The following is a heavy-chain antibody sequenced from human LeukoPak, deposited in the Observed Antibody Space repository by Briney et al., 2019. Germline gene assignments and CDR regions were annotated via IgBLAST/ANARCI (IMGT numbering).Heavy chain of an antibody. CDR2: IYSGGDT. J-gene: IGHJ4*02. CDR3: ARVYNYVFDY. D-gene: IGHD3-10*02. Sequence: GGSLRLSCAASGSTVSSSHMTWVRQAVGKGLKWVSFIYSGGDTSYADSVKGRFTISRDNSKNTLYLQMNSLRAEDTAVYYCARVYNYVFDYWGQGTLVTVSS. V-gene: IGHV3-53*01. CDR1: GSTVSSSH.